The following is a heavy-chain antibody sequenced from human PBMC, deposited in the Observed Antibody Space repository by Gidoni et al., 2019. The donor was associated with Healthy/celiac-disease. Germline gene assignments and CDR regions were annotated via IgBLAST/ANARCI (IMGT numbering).Heavy chain of an antibody. Sequence: QLQLQESGSGLVKPSQTLSLTCAVSGGSISSGGSSWRWIRPPPGKGLEWIGYIYHRGSTYYNPSLKSRDTISVDRSKNQFSLKLSSVTAADTAVYYCARAVFCSSTSCYVGTVAFDIWGQGTMVTVSS. CDR2: IYHRGST. CDR3: ARAVFCSSTSCYVGTVAFDI. D-gene: IGHD2-2*01. CDR1: GGSISSGGSS. J-gene: IGHJ3*02. V-gene: IGHV4-30-2*01.